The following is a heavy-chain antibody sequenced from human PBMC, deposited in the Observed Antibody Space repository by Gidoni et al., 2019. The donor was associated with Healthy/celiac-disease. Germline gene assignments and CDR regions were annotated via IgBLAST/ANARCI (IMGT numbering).Heavy chain of an antibody. CDR3: ARDEKLPMLTFDY. CDR2: IWYDGSNK. J-gene: IGHJ4*02. V-gene: IGHV3-33*01. Sequence: QVQLVESGGGVVQPGRSLRLSCAASGFTFSSYGMHWVRQAPGKGLEWVAVIWYDGSNKYYADSVKGRFTISRDNSKNTLYLQMNSLRAEDTAVYYCARDEKLPMLTFDYWGQGTLVTVSS. D-gene: IGHD2-8*01. CDR1: GFTFSSYG.